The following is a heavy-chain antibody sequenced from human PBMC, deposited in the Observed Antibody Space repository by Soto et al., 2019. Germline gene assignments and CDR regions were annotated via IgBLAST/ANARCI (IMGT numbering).Heavy chain of an antibody. Sequence: SLQSSDKGCGCKFTSYWSGWVRQITGKGLEWVGIIYPGDSDTRYSPSFQGQVTISADKSISTAYLQWSSLKASDTAMYYCARDLPHMMDYYGMDVWGQGTTVTSP. CDR2: IYPGDSDT. D-gene: IGHD3-16*01. J-gene: IGHJ6*02. V-gene: IGHV5-51*01. CDR1: GCKFTSYW. CDR3: ARDLPHMMDYYGMDV.